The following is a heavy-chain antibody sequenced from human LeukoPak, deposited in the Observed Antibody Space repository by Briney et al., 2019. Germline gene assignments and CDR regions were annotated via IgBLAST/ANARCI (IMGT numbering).Heavy chain of an antibody. D-gene: IGHD3-10*01. J-gene: IGHJ6*03. V-gene: IGHV4-61*02. CDR2: IYTSGST. CDR1: GGSISSSSYY. CDR3: ARVLITMVRGVPYYYYYYYMDV. Sequence: SETLSLTCTVSGGSISSSSYYWSWIRQPAGKGLEWIGRIYTSGSTNYNPSLKSRVTISVDTSKNQFSLKLSSVTAADTAVYYCARVLITMVRGVPYYYYYYYMDVWGKGTTVTISS.